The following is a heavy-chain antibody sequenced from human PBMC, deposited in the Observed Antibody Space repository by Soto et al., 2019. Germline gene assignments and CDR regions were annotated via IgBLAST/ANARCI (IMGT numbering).Heavy chain of an antibody. D-gene: IGHD3-22*01. V-gene: IGHV1-2*02. J-gene: IGHJ4*02. Sequence: ASVKVSCKASGYTFTGYYMHWVRQAPGQGLEWMGWINPNSGGTNYAQKLQGRVTMTRDTSISTAYMELSRLRSDDTAVYYCAREDYYDSSGRFDYWGQGTLVTVSS. CDR2: INPNSGGT. CDR1: GYTFTGYY. CDR3: AREDYYDSSGRFDY.